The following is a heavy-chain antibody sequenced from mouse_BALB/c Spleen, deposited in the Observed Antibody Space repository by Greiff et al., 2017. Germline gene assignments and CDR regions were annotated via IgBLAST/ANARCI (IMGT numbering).Heavy chain of an antibody. CDR2: ISSGGST. CDR1: GFTFSSYA. V-gene: IGHV5-6-5*01. Sequence: EVQRVESGGGLVKPGGSLKLSCAASGFTFSSYAMSWVRQTPEKRLEWVASISSGGSTYYPDSVKGRFTISRDNARNILYLQMSSLRSEDTAMYYCAREEGYNVWGAGTTVTVSS. CDR3: AREEGYNV. D-gene: IGHD1-3*01. J-gene: IGHJ1*01.